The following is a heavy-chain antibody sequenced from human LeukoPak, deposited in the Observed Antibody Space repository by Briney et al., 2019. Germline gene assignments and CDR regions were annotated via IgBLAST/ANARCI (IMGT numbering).Heavy chain of an antibody. D-gene: IGHD2-21*02. Sequence: PSETLSLTCSVSGGSITSYYRSWIRQPPGKGLEWIGYSYYSGSTNSNPSLKSRVTISVDASKNQFSLKLSSVTAADTAVYYCARGVTAIQILDYWGQGTLVTVSS. CDR1: GGSITSYY. CDR2: SYYSGST. CDR3: ARGVTAIQILDY. V-gene: IGHV4-59*01. J-gene: IGHJ4*02.